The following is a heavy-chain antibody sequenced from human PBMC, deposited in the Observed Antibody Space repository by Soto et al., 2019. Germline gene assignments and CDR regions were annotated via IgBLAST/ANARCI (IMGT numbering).Heavy chain of an antibody. CDR2: INTGGVT. V-gene: IGHV3-48*03. D-gene: IGHD3-16*01. J-gene: IGHJ6*02. Sequence: EEQLVESGGDLVRPGGSLRLSCTASGFTLSSCEMNWVRQAPGKGLEWLSYINTGGVTFYAASVKGRFTISRDNAQNSLLLQMYSLRAEDTAVYYCARDKGERVAYGMDVWGQGTTVTVSS. CDR3: ARDKGERVAYGMDV. CDR1: GFTLSSCE.